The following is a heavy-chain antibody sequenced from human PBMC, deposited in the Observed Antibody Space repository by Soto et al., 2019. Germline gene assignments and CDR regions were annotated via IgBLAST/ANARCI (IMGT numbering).Heavy chain of an antibody. CDR3: ARDHQYYDFWSGWGY. D-gene: IGHD3-3*01. CDR2: ISSSSSYI. CDR1: GFTFSSYS. Sequence: EVQLVESGGGLVKPGGSLRLSCAASGFTFSSYSMNWVRQAPGKGLEWVSSISSSSSYIYYADSVKGRFTISRDNAKNSLYLQINSLRAEDTAVYYCARDHQYYDFWSGWGYWGQGTLVTVSS. V-gene: IGHV3-21*01. J-gene: IGHJ4*02.